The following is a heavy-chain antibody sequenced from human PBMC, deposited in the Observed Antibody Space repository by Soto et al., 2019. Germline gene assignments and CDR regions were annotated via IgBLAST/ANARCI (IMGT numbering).Heavy chain of an antibody. Sequence: SVKVSCKASGYSFSFYGINWVRQAPGQGLEWMGRVNPIVSMSNYAQKFQGRVTMTADKSTSTAYMELSSLRSEDTAIYYCASSYGSGYRAFDYWGQGALVTVSS. CDR1: GYSFSFYG. CDR3: ASSYGSGYRAFDY. D-gene: IGHD3-10*01. CDR2: VNPIVSMS. J-gene: IGHJ4*02. V-gene: IGHV1-69*04.